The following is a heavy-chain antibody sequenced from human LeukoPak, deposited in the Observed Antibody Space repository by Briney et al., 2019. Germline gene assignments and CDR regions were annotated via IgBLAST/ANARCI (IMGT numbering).Heavy chain of an antibody. V-gene: IGHV4-34*01. CDR3: ARESLTWLQSRTSWFDP. CDR2: INHSGST. CDR1: GASFSGYY. J-gene: IGHJ5*02. D-gene: IGHD5-24*01. Sequence: PSETLSLTCAVYGASFSGYYWSWIRQSPGKGLEWIGEINHSGSTNYNPSLKSRVTISVDTSKNQFSLKLSSVTAVDTAVYYCARESLTWLQSRTSWFDPWGQGTLVTVSS.